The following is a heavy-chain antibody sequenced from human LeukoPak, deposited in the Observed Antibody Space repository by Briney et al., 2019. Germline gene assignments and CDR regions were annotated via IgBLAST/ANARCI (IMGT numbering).Heavy chain of an antibody. Sequence: ASVKVFCKASGYTFTSYGISWVRQAPGQGLEWMGWISAYNGNTNYAQKLQGRVTMTTDTSTSTAYMELRSLRSDDTAVYYCAREPRYCSSTSCYGDAFDIWGQGTMVTVSS. CDR2: ISAYNGNT. J-gene: IGHJ3*02. CDR3: AREPRYCSSTSCYGDAFDI. D-gene: IGHD2-2*01. CDR1: GYTFTSYG. V-gene: IGHV1-18*01.